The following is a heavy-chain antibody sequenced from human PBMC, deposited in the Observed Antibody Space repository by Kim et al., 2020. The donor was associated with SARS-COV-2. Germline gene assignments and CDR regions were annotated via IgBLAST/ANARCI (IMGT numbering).Heavy chain of an antibody. CDR1: GFSFSNYA. CDR3: AKDQDILTGYWFDP. Sequence: GGSLRLSCAASGFSFSNYAMSWVRQAPGKGPEWVSRISGSGGTTYYGDTVKGRFTTSRDNSKNTLYLQMNSLRVEDTAMYYCAKDQDILTGYWFDPWGQG. V-gene: IGHV3-23*01. J-gene: IGHJ5*02. D-gene: IGHD3-9*01. CDR2: ISGSGGTT.